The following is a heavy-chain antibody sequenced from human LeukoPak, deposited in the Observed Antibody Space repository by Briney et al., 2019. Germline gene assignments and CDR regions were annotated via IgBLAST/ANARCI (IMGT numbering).Heavy chain of an antibody. CDR2: IRYDGSSP. J-gene: IGHJ5*02. CDR1: GFTLGIYG. CDR3: ARDLGGYSYGWSA. Sequence: GGSLRLSCVASGFTLGIYGTHWVRQAPGRRPEWLAFIRYDGSSPYYAESVKGRFTISRDNSENTLYLQMSSLRAEDTAVYYCARDLGGYSYGWSAWGQGTLVTVSS. V-gene: IGHV3-30*02. D-gene: IGHD5-18*01.